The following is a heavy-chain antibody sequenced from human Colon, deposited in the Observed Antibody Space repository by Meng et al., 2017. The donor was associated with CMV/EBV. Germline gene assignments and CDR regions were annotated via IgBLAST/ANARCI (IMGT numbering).Heavy chain of an antibody. CDR1: EFTFTDYW. J-gene: IGHJ4*02. V-gene: IGHV5-51*01. CDR3: VRRRGNFMVDY. CDR2: IFPADSDP. D-gene: IGHD2-8*01. Sequence: KVSCKGSEFTFTDYWIAWVRQMPGKGLEFMGMIFPADSDPRYSPSFQGLVSISADNSLNSAYLQFSSLKASDSAVYYCVRRRGNFMVDYWGQGTLVTVSS.